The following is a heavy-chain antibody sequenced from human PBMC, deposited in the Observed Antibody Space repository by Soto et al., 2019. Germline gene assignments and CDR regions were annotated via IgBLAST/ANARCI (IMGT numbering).Heavy chain of an antibody. Sequence: QVQVVESGGGVVQPGRSLRLSCAASEFTFSRYAIHWVRQAPGKGLGWVAVISRDGSNKYYVDSVKGRFTISRDNSKNTLYLQMNSLRGEDTAVYYCARSRNSAVADSFDFWGQGTLVTVSS. D-gene: IGHD3-10*01. CDR3: ARSRNSAVADSFDF. CDR2: ISRDGSNK. CDR1: EFTFSRYA. J-gene: IGHJ4*02. V-gene: IGHV3-30*04.